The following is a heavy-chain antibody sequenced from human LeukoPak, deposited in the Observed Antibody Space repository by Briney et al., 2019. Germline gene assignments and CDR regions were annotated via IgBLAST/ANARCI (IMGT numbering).Heavy chain of an antibody. CDR1: GDSISSSNW. D-gene: IGHD3-10*01. CDR3: ATSGTWANDY. CDR2: IYHSGST. V-gene: IGHV4-4*02. Sequence: SETLSLTCAVSGDSISSSNWWSWVRQPPGKGLGWIGEIYHSGSTNYNPSLKSRVTISVDKSKNQFSLKLSSVIAADTAVYYCATSGTWANDYWGQGTLVTVSS. J-gene: IGHJ4*02.